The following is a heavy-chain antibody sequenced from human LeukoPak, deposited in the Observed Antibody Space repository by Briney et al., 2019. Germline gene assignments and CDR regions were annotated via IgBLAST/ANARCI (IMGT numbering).Heavy chain of an antibody. CDR3: ARDREHSSSWYYFDY. D-gene: IGHD6-13*01. CDR1: GGSISSYY. Sequence: SETLSLTCTVCGGSISSYYWSWIRQPAGKGLEWIGRVYTSGSTNYNPSLKSRVTMSVDTSKNQFSLKLSSVTAADTAVYYCARDREHSSSWYYFDYWGQGTLVTVSS. J-gene: IGHJ4*02. V-gene: IGHV4-4*07. CDR2: VYTSGST.